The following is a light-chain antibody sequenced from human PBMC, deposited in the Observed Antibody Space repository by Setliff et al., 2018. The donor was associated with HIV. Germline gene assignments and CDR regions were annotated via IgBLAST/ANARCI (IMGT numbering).Light chain of an antibody. CDR2: DVT. J-gene: IGLJ6*01. Sequence: QSALPQPPSASGSPGQSVTISCTGSSSDIGRYNSVSWYQQHPDKAPKLIIFDVTARPSGVPDRFSGSKSAITASLTISGLQSDDEADYFCSSFAGKDNLIFGSGTKV. V-gene: IGLV2-8*01. CDR1: SSDIGRYNS. CDR3: SSFAGKDNLI.